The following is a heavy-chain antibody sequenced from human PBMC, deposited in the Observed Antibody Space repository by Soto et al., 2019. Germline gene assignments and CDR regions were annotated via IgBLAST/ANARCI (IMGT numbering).Heavy chain of an antibody. Sequence: GGSLRLSCAASGFTFSSYAMSWVRQAPGKGLEWVSAISGSGGSTYYADSVKGRFTISRDNSKNTLYLQMNSLRAEDTAVYYCAKAPGAASSVYYYMDVWGKGTTVTVSS. CDR3: AKAPGAASSVYYYMDV. CDR2: ISGSGGST. V-gene: IGHV3-23*01. J-gene: IGHJ6*03. CDR1: GFTFSSYA. D-gene: IGHD6-25*01.